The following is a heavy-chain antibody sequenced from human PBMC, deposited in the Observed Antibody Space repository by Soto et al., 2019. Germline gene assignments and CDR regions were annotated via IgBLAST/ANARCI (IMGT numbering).Heavy chain of an antibody. Sequence: GGSLRLSCAASGFTFSDYYMTWIRQAPGKGLEWISYISGGGGSTIYYADSVKGRFTISRDNGKNSLYLQMNSLRAEDTALYYCARMRGYYYSSGLDYWCQGTVVTVS. J-gene: IGHJ4*02. V-gene: IGHV3-11*01. CDR1: GFTFSDYY. D-gene: IGHD3-22*01. CDR2: ISGGGGSTI. CDR3: ARMRGYYYSSGLDY.